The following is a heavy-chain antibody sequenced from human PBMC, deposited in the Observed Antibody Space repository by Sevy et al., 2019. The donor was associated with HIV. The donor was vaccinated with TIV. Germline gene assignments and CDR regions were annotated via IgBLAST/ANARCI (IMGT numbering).Heavy chain of an antibody. CDR3: ARDEWYHYDSSGYYYHEHYFDY. J-gene: IGHJ4*02. CDR1: GFTFSSYS. Sequence: GGSLRLSCAASGFTFSSYSMNWVRQAPGKGLEWVSYISSSSSTIYYADSVKGRFTISRDNAKNSLYLQMNSLRAEDTAVYYCARDEWYHYDSSGYYYHEHYFDYWGQGTLVTVSS. V-gene: IGHV3-48*01. CDR2: ISSSSSTI. D-gene: IGHD3-22*01.